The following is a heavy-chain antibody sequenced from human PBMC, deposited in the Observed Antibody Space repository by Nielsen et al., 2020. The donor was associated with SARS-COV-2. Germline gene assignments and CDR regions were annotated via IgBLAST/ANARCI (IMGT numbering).Heavy chain of an antibody. CDR2: IWYDGSNE. Sequence: GESLKISCAASGFTFSSYGMHWVRQAPGKGLEWVAGIWYDGSNENYAESVKGRFTISRDNSNNTLFLQMDSLTADDTAVCFCARLSNFWSGYNDYWGQGTLVIVSS. CDR1: GFTFSSYG. CDR3: ARLSNFWSGYNDY. V-gene: IGHV3-33*01. J-gene: IGHJ4*02. D-gene: IGHD3-3*01.